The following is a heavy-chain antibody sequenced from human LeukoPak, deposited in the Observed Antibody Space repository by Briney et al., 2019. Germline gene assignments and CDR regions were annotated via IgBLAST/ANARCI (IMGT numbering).Heavy chain of an antibody. CDR3: ARHVLRYFDWLLFRLHYYGMDV. CDR1: GYTFTSYA. J-gene: IGHJ6*02. V-gene: IGHV7-4-1*02. D-gene: IGHD3-9*01. Sequence: ASVKVSCKASGYTFTSYAMNWVRQAPGQGLEWMGWINTNTGNPTYAQGFTGRFVFSLDTSVSTAYLQISSLKAEDTAVYYCARHVLRYFDWLLFRLHYYGMDVWGQGTTVTVSS. CDR2: INTNTGNP.